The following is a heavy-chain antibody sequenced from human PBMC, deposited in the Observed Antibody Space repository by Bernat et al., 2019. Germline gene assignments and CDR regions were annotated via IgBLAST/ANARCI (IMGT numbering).Heavy chain of an antibody. Sequence: VQLVESGGGVVQPGRSLRLSCAASGFTFSNFWMHWVRQAPGKGLVWVSRVNGDGSSTSYADSVKGRFTISRDNAKNTLYLQMNSLRAEDTAVYYCAKAEYSSSSRHFDYWGQGTLVTVSS. D-gene: IGHD6-6*01. CDR2: VNGDGSST. J-gene: IGHJ4*02. CDR1: GFTFSNFW. V-gene: IGHV3-74*02. CDR3: AKAEYSSSSRHFDY.